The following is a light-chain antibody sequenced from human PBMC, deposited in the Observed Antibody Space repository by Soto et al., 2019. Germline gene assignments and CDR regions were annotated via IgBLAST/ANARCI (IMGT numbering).Light chain of an antibody. CDR3: QQYGSSPYT. CDR1: QSVSSSY. J-gene: IGKJ2*01. Sequence: EIVLTQSPGTLSLSPGERATLSCRASQSVSSSYLAWSQQKPGQAPRLLIYGASNSATGIPDRFSGGGSGTDVTLTISRLEPEDFAVYFCQQYGSSPYTFGQGTKLEIK. V-gene: IGKV3-20*01. CDR2: GAS.